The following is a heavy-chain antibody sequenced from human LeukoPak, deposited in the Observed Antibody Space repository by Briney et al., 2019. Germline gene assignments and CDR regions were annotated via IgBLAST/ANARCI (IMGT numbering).Heavy chain of an antibody. D-gene: IGHD2-2*02. J-gene: IGHJ4*02. Sequence: SETLSLTCTVSRGSIRRRTYYWLWLRHPPGKGLEWIGSIYYNGNTYYNLSLKSRVTISVDTSKKQLPLRLRSVTATDRAVYYCASSPGGYCSSASCYTGGYFDYWGQGSLVTVSS. CDR2: IYYNGNT. CDR1: RGSIRRRTYY. CDR3: ASSPGGYCSSASCYTGGYFDY. V-gene: IGHV4-39*01.